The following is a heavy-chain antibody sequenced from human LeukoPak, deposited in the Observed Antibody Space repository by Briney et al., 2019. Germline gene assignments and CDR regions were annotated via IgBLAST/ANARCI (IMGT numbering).Heavy chain of an antibody. V-gene: IGHV4-61*01. CDR3: ARPGRSWYLVWSDP. J-gene: IGHJ5*02. Sequence: SETLSLTCTVSGGSFSSYRYSWSWIRQPPGKGLEGIGYIYYSGSTNYNPSLKSRVTISVDASKNQFSLKLSSVTAADTAVYYCARPGRSWYLVWSDPWGQGTLVTVSS. CDR1: GGSFSSYRYS. D-gene: IGHD6-13*01. CDR2: IYYSGST.